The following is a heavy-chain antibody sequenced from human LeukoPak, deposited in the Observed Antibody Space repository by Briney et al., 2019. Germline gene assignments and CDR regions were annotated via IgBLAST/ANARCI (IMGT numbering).Heavy chain of an antibody. V-gene: IGHV3-11*05. CDR3: TRERRGSYYAFES. Sequence: GGSLRLSCAASGLIVSDYSISWIRQSTGKGLEWVSYVTSGSGSTNYADSVKGRFTISRDNAKNSVALQLDGLRADDTAVYFCTRERRGSYYAFESWGQATLVTVSS. CDR1: GLIVSDYS. D-gene: IGHD3-16*01. CDR2: VTSGSGST. J-gene: IGHJ4*02.